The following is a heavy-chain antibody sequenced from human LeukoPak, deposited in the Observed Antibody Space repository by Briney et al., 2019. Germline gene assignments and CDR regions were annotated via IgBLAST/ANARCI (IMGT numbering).Heavy chain of an antibody. CDR2: ISGSGGST. V-gene: IGHV3-23*01. J-gene: IGHJ4*02. Sequence: QTGGSLRLSCAASGFTFSTYAMTWVRQAPGKGLEWVSAISGSGGSTYYADSVKGRFAISRDNSKNTLYLQMNSLRAEDTAVYYCAKYIIGGTPPDYWGQGTLVTVSS. D-gene: IGHD1-14*01. CDR3: AKYIIGGTPPDY. CDR1: GFTFSTYA.